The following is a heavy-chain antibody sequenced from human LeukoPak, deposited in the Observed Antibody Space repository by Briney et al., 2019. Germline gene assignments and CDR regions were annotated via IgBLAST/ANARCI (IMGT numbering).Heavy chain of an antibody. CDR1: GYTFTSYD. J-gene: IGHJ4*02. CDR3: ARAIRVAADLYYFDY. V-gene: IGHV1-8*01. CDR2: MNPNSGNT. D-gene: IGHD6-25*01. Sequence: ASVKDSCKASGYTFTSYDINWVRQATGQGLEWMGWMNPNSGNTGYAQKFQGRVTMTRNTSISTAYMELSSLRSEDTAVYYCARAIRVAADLYYFDYWGQGTLVTVSS.